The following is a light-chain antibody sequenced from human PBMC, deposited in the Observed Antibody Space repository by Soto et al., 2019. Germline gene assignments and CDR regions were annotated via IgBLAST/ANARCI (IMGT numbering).Light chain of an antibody. CDR2: DAS. Sequence: DIHMTQSPSTLSASVLDIVTITFLASQSISSWLAWYQQKPGKAPKLLIYDASALPRGVPSRFSGSGSGTEFILTISSLQPDDFATYYCQQYDSYSWTFDQGTKVDIK. CDR1: QSISSW. CDR3: QQYDSYSWT. J-gene: IGKJ1*01. V-gene: IGKV1-5*01.